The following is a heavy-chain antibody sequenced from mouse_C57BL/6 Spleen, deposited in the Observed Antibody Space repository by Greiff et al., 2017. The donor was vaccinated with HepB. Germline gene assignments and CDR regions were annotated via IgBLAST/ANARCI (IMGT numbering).Heavy chain of an antibody. V-gene: IGHV1-82*01. CDR3: VSYGSSRFDY. CDR2: IYPGDGDT. J-gene: IGHJ2*01. D-gene: IGHD1-1*01. Sequence: VQLQESGPELVKPGASVKISCKASGYAFSSSWMNWVKQRPGKGLEWIGRIYPGDGDTNYNGKFKGKATLTADKSSSTAYMQLSSLTSEDSAVYFCVSYGSSRFDYWGQGTTLTVSS. CDR1: GYAFSSSW.